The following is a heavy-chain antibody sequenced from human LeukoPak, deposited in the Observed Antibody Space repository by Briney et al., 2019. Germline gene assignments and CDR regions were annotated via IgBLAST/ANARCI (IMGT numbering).Heavy chain of an antibody. D-gene: IGHD2-21*02. Sequence: PSETLSLTCTVSGGSISSYYWSWIRQPPGKGLEWFGYIYYSGSTNYNPSLKSRVTISVDTSKNQFSLKLSSVTAADTAVYYCARGFCGGDCYSDYWGQGTLVTVSS. CDR3: ARGFCGGDCYSDY. V-gene: IGHV4-59*08. CDR1: GGSISSYY. CDR2: IYYSGST. J-gene: IGHJ4*02.